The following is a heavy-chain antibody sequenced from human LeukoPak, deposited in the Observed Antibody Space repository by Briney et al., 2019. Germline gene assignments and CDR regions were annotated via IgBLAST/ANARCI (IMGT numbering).Heavy chain of an antibody. CDR3: ARVLGRSYYDSSGYYTPECFQH. CDR1: GYTFTSHF. Sequence: ASVKVSCKASGYTFTSHFMHWVRQAPGQGLEWMGIINPRGGSTSYTQKFQGRVTMTRDTSTSTVYMELSRLRSDDTAVYYCARVLGRSYYDSSGYYTPECFQHWGQGTLVTVSS. D-gene: IGHD3-22*01. CDR2: INPRGGST. J-gene: IGHJ1*01. V-gene: IGHV1-46*01.